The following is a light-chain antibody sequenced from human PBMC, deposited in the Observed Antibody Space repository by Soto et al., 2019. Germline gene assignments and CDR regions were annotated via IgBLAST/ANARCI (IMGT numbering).Light chain of an antibody. CDR1: QSVAGN. V-gene: IGKV3-15*01. Sequence: EIVMTQSPATLSVSPGEGATLSCWASQSVAGNLAWYQQKPGQAPRLLIYGAFTRATGIPATFSGSGSGTEFTLTISSLQSEDFAFYFCKQYNKGPLTLGGGTRVEIK. CDR2: GAF. CDR3: KQYNKGPLT. J-gene: IGKJ4*01.